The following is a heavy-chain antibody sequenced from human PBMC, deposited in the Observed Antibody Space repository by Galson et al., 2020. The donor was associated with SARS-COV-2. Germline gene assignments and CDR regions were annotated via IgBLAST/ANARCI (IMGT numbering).Heavy chain of an antibody. Sequence: ASETLSLTCTVSGGSISTSSYYWGWIRQPPGKALEWIGNFFYRGSTYYNPSLQSRVTISVDTSKNQFSLRLRSVTAADTALYYCARESKDFFGSEKSSWYFDLWGRGTLVTVSS. D-gene: IGHD3-10*01. J-gene: IGHJ2*01. CDR3: ARESKDFFGSEKSSWYFDL. CDR2: FFYRGST. CDR1: GGSISTSSYY. V-gene: IGHV4-39*07.